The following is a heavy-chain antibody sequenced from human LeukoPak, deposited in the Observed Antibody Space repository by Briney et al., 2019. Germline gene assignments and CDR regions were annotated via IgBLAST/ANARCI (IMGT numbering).Heavy chain of an antibody. CDR3: ARDSRAAVGYFDY. Sequence: PGRSLRLSCAASGFTFSSYAMHWVRQAPGKGLEWVAVISYDGSNKYYADSVKGRFTISRDNSKNTLYLQMNSLRAEDTAVYYCARDSRAAVGYFDYWGQGTLVTVSS. D-gene: IGHD6-6*01. V-gene: IGHV3-30-3*01. CDR1: GFTFSSYA. J-gene: IGHJ4*02. CDR2: ISYDGSNK.